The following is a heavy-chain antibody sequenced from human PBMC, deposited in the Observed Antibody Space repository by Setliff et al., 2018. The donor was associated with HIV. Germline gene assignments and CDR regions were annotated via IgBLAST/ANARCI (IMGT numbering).Heavy chain of an antibody. CDR1: GDNFTNYG. J-gene: IGHJ6*03. D-gene: IGHD2-8*01. CDR2: ISAHNGRI. Sequence: ASVKVSCKASGDNFTNYGISWVRQAPGQGLEWMGWISAHNGRINYAQKFLGRVTMTTDTSTSTGYMELRSLRSEDTAVYYCARGGTNGAPGYYYMDVWGKGTTVTVSS. V-gene: IGHV1-18*01. CDR3: ARGGTNGAPGYYYMDV.